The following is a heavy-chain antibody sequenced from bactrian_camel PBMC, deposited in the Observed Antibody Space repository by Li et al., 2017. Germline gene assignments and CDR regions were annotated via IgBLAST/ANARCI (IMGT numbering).Heavy chain of an antibody. CDR1: GYILSSCG. CDR3: AADSSSWYHYYY. J-gene: IGHJ4*01. Sequence: HVQLVESGGGLVQPGGSLKLSCAASGYILSSCGMGWYRQAPGKERELVSTVRSDFITTYTDSVKGRFTISRDNVENALYLQMNSLKSDDTAMYYCAADSSSWYHYYYWGRGTQVTVS. D-gene: IGHD6*01. V-gene: IGHV3S53*01. CDR2: VRSDFIT.